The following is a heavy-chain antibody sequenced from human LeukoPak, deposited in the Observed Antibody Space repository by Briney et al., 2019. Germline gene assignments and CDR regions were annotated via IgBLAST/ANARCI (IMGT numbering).Heavy chain of an antibody. V-gene: IGHV3-7*01. D-gene: IGHD2-2*02. CDR3: ARVRYCSSTSCYRPDSFYFDY. CDR2: IKQDGSEK. J-gene: IGHJ4*02. Sequence: PGGSLRLSCAASGFTFSNYWMSWVRQAPGKGLEWVANIKQDGSEKHYVDSVKGRFTISRDNAKNSLYLQMNSLRAEDTAVYYCARVRYCSSTSCYRPDSFYFDYWGQGTLVTVSS. CDR1: GFTFSNYW.